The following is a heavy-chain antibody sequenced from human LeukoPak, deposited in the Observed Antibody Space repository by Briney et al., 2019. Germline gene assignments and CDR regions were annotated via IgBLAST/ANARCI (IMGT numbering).Heavy chain of an antibody. CDR3: ARSYVWNYLPDAFDI. Sequence: GASVRVSCTASGYTFTSYGISWVRQAPGQGHEWMGWISAYNGKTNYPQKLQGRVTITTDTSTSTAYMELRSLRSDDTAVYYCARSYVWNYLPDAFDIWGQGTMVTVSS. CDR2: ISAYNGKT. V-gene: IGHV1-18*01. D-gene: IGHD1-7*01. J-gene: IGHJ3*02. CDR1: GYTFTSYG.